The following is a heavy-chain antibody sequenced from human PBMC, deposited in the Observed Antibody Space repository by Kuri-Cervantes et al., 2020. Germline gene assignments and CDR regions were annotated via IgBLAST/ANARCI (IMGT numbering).Heavy chain of an antibody. Sequence: ASVKVSCKASGFTFTSYGFSWVRQAPGQGLEWMGWISAYNGDTNYAQKLQGRVTMTTDASTSTAYMELRSLRSDDTAVYYCARGKGDQWLVRSASWGQGTLVTVSS. D-gene: IGHD6-19*01. J-gene: IGHJ4*02. CDR2: ISAYNGDT. CDR3: ARGKGDQWLVRSAS. CDR1: GFTFTSYG. V-gene: IGHV1-18*01.